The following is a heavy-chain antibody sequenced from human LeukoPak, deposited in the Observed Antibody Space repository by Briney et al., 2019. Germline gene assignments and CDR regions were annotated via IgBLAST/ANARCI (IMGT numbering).Heavy chain of an antibody. CDR1: GFTFSDYY. V-gene: IGHV3-11*04. CDR3: ARDQYGYRYSGYDLVEDAFDI. J-gene: IGHJ3*02. CDR2: ISSSGSSL. Sequence: GGSLRLSCAASGFTFSDYYMSWIRQAPGKGLEWVSYISSSGSSLYYADSVKGRFTISRDNAKNSLYLQMNSLRAEDTAVYYCARDQYGYRYSGYDLVEDAFDIWGQGTMVTVSS. D-gene: IGHD5-12*01.